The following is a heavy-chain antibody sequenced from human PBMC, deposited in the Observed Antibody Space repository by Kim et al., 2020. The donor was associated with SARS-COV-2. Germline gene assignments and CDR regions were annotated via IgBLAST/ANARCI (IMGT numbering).Heavy chain of an antibody. CDR3: AKGAILTGYLFDY. V-gene: IGHV3-23*01. D-gene: IGHD3-9*01. J-gene: IGHJ4*02. Sequence: YAAAVKGRFTISRDNSKNTLYLQMNSLRAGDTAVYYCAKGAILTGYLFDYWGQGTLVTVSS.